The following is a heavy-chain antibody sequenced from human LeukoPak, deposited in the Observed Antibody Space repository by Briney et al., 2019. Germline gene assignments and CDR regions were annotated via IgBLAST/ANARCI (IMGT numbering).Heavy chain of an antibody. D-gene: IGHD4-23*01. J-gene: IGHJ4*02. CDR3: ARDAPRAPGYGGNSEASDY. V-gene: IGHV3-74*01. CDR1: GFTFSSYW. Sequence: GGSLRLSCAASGFTFSSYWMHWVRQAPGKGLVWVSRINTDGSSTSYADSVKGRFTISRDNAKNTLYLQMNSLRAEDTAVYYCARDAPRAPGYGGNSEASDYWGQGTLVTVSS. CDR2: INTDGSST.